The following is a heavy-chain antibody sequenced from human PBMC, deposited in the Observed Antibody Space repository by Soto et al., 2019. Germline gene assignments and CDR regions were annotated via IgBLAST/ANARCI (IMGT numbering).Heavy chain of an antibody. Sequence: QVQLVQSGAEVKKPGSSVKVSCKASGGTFSSYAISWVRQAPGQGLEWMGGIIPIFGTANYAQKFQGRVTITADKSTSTAYMELSSLRSEDTAVYYCARAPVPDYGGNSVTFPLDYWGQGTLVTVSS. V-gene: IGHV1-69*06. J-gene: IGHJ4*02. CDR1: GGTFSSYA. D-gene: IGHD4-17*01. CDR2: IIPIFGTA. CDR3: ARAPVPDYGGNSVTFPLDY.